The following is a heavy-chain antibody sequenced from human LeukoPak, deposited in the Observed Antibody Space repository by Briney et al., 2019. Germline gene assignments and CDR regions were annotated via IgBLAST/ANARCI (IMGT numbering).Heavy chain of an antibody. Sequence: SETLSLTCTVSGASISSYYWSWVRQPPGKGLEWIGYIYYSGSTNYNPSLKSRVTISVDTSKNQFSLKLSSVTAADTAAYYCARDEYNWFDPWGQGTLVTVSS. CDR3: ARDEYNWFDP. J-gene: IGHJ5*02. CDR1: GASISSYY. CDR2: IYYSGST. V-gene: IGHV4-59*01.